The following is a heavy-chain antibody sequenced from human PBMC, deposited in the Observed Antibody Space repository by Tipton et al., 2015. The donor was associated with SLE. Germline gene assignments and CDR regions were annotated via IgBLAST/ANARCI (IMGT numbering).Heavy chain of an antibody. CDR3: ARGRVSSTYYRHVNLDF. CDR2: ISWNSRSI. CDR1: GFSFDEYA. V-gene: IGHV3-9*01. J-gene: IGHJ4*02. D-gene: IGHD3-22*01. Sequence: SLRLSCAASGFSFDEYAMYWVRQAPGKGLEWVSGISWNSRSIGYADSVKGRFTISRDNAKNFLYLQMNSLRPEDTALYYCARGRVSSTYYRHVNLDFWGQGTLVTVSS.